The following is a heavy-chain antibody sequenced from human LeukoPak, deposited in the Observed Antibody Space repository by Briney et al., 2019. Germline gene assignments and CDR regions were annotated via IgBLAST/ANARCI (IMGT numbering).Heavy chain of an antibody. J-gene: IGHJ4*02. D-gene: IGHD1-26*01. V-gene: IGHV5-51*01. Sequence: GESLKISCKGSGYGFTSYWIGWVRQMPGKGLEWMGIIYPGDSDTRYSPSFQGQVTISADKSISTAYLQWTSLKASDTAIYYCARQGGSYRSSVDYWGQGTLVTVSS. CDR3: ARQGGSYRSSVDY. CDR2: IYPGDSDT. CDR1: GYGFTSYW.